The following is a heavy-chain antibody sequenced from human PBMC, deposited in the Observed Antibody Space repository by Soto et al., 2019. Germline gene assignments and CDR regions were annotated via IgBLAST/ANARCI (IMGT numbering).Heavy chain of an antibody. CDR2: ISGSGGSR. D-gene: IGHD3-10*01. CDR3: AKGGRFGELLSSWFDP. Sequence: EVQLLESGGGLVQPGGSLRLSCAASGFTFSSYAMSWVRQAPGEGLEWLSGISGSGGSRNYADSVKGRFTISRDNSKNTLYRQMNSLRAEDAAVYYGAKGGRFGELLSSWFDPWGQGTLVTVSS. J-gene: IGHJ5*02. V-gene: IGHV3-23*01. CDR1: GFTFSSYA.